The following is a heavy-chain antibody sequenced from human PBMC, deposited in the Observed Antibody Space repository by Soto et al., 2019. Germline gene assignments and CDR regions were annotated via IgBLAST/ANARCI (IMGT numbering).Heavy chain of an antibody. Sequence: QVQLVQSGAEVKKPGAAVEVSCKASGYTFTSHYVHWVRQAPGQGLEWMGLINANSGTTSYAQKFQGRVTMTRDTSTSTVYMELGSLRFEDTAVYYCARDRNLETSAWARDYWGQGTLVTVSS. J-gene: IGHJ4*02. D-gene: IGHD6-19*01. V-gene: IGHV1-46*03. CDR2: INANSGTT. CDR3: ARDRNLETSAWARDY. CDR1: GYTFTSHY.